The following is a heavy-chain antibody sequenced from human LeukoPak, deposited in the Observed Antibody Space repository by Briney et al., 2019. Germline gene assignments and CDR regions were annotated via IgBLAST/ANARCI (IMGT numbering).Heavy chain of an antibody. D-gene: IGHD2-8*01. J-gene: IGHJ6*03. V-gene: IGHV5-51*01. Sequence: GASLKISCKGPGSSFASSWIGWVRQMPGKGLEWMGIIYPDDSDTRYSPSFEGQITISVDKSISTAYLQWSSLKASDTAVYYCARHGHCTNGVCYSNYYYHMDVWGKGTTVTVS. CDR2: IYPDDSDT. CDR1: GSSFASSW. CDR3: ARHGHCTNGVCYSNYYYHMDV.